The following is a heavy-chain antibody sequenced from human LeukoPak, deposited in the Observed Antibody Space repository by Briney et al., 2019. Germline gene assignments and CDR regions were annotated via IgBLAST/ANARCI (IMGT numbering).Heavy chain of an antibody. V-gene: IGHV7-4-1*02. J-gene: IGHJ3*02. Sequence: GASVKVSCKASGYTFTAYYIHWVRQAPGQGLEWMGWINTNTGNPTYAQGFTGRFVFSLDTSVSTAYLQISSLKAEDTAMYYCARTDEVVSEAFDIWGQGTMVTVSS. D-gene: IGHD3-22*01. CDR1: GYTFTAYY. CDR2: INTNTGNP. CDR3: ARTDEVVSEAFDI.